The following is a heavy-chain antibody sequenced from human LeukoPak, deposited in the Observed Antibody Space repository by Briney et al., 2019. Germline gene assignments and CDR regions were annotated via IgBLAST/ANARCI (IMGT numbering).Heavy chain of an antibody. CDR3: ARIGVAAVAAFDY. J-gene: IGHJ4*02. D-gene: IGHD6-19*01. CDR2: VYYSGST. CDR1: GGSISSYY. V-gene: IGHV4-59*01. Sequence: SETLSLTCTVSGGSISSYYWSWIRQPPGKGLEWIGYVYYSGSTNYNPSLKSRVTISVDTSKNQFSLKLSSVTAADTAVYYCARIGVAAVAAFDYWGQGTLVTVSS.